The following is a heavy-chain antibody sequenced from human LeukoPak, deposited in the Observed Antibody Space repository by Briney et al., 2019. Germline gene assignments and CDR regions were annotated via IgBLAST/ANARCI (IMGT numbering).Heavy chain of an antibody. CDR1: GGSFSGYY. Sequence: SETLSLTCAVYGGSFSGYYWSWIRQPPGKGLEWIGEINHSGGTNYNPSLKSRVTISVDTSKNQFSLKLSSVTAADTAVYYCARETYYYDSSGPPHAFDIWGQGTMVTVSS. CDR2: INHSGGT. V-gene: IGHV4-34*01. CDR3: ARETYYYDSSGPPHAFDI. J-gene: IGHJ3*02. D-gene: IGHD3-22*01.